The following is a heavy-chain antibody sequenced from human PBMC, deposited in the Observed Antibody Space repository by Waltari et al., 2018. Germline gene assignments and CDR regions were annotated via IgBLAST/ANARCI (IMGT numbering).Heavy chain of an antibody. CDR2: INWNGGSK. CDR3: ARAGNWELGNAFDI. V-gene: IGHV3-20*01. CDR1: GFTFDDYG. J-gene: IGHJ3*02. Sequence: EVQLVESGGGVVRPGGSLRLSCAASGFTFDDYGMSWVRQAPGKGLGWGSGINWNGGSKGYADSVKGRFTISRDNAKNSLYLQMNSLRAEDTALYHCARAGNWELGNAFDIWGQGTMVTVSS. D-gene: IGHD1-26*01.